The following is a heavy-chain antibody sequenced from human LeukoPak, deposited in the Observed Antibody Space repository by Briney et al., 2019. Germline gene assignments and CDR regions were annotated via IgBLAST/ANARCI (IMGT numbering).Heavy chain of an antibody. CDR1: GYTFTSYD. CDR3: ARRLAEHYFDY. J-gene: IGHJ4*02. D-gene: IGHD6-19*01. Sequence: ASVKVSCKASGYTFTSYDINWVRQATGQGLEWMGWMNPNSGNTGYAQKFQGRVTIARNTSISTAYMELSSLRSDDTAVYYCARRLAEHYFDYWGQGTLVTVSS. CDR2: MNPNSGNT. V-gene: IGHV1-8*03.